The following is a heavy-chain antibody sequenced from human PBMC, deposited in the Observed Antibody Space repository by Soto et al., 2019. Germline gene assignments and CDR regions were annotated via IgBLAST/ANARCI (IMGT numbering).Heavy chain of an antibody. CDR2: INPKFGDT. D-gene: IGHD3-10*02. J-gene: IGHJ6*02. CDR1: GYTFTAYH. V-gene: IGHV1-2*02. CDR3: ARSMVYYYGRGSGNGHGV. Sequence: QVQLVQSGAEVKEPGDSVRVSCEASGYTFTAYHIHWVRQAPGQGLEWMGWINPKFGDTTYAQDFQGRVSMTRDMSISTVDMELSRLTSDDTAIYYCARSMVYYYGRGSGNGHGVWGQGTTVTVFS.